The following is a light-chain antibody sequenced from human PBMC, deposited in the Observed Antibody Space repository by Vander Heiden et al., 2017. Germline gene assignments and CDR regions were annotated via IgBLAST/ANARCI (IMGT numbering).Light chain of an antibody. J-gene: IGKJ5*01. CDR3: QQRRGA. Sequence: EIVLTQSPATLSLSPGEGATLSCRASQSVSSYLAWYQQKPGQAPRLLIYDASSRAPGIPARFSAYGSQTDFTLTISSLEPEDFALYYCQQRRGAFGQGTRLEIK. V-gene: IGKV3-11*01. CDR2: DAS. CDR1: QSVSSY.